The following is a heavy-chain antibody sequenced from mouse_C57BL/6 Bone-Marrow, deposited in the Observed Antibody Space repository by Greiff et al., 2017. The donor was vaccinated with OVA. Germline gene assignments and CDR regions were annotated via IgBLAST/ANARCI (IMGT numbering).Heavy chain of an antibody. CDR2: INPSSGYT. CDR3: ARDDYDGFAY. D-gene: IGHD2-4*01. J-gene: IGHJ3*01. Sequence: VQGVESGAELARPGASVKMSCKASGYTFTSYTMHWVKQRPGQGLEWIGYINPSSGYTKYNQKFKDKATLTADKSSSTAYMQLSSLTSEDSAVYYCARDDYDGFAYWGQGTLVTVSA. CDR1: GYTFTSYT. V-gene: IGHV1-4*01.